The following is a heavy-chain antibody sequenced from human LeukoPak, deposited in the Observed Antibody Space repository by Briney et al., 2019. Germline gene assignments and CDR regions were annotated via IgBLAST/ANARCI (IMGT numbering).Heavy chain of an antibody. CDR3: ARGIAAAPYYYYMDV. J-gene: IGHJ6*03. CDR2: MNPNSGNT. D-gene: IGHD6-13*01. CDR1: GYTFTSYD. V-gene: IGHV1-8*03. Sequence: ASVKVSCKASGYTFTSYDINWVRQATGQGLEWMGWMNPNSGNTGYAQKFQGRVTITRNTSISTAYMELSSLRSEDTAVYYCARGIAAAPYYYYMDVWGKGTTVTVSS.